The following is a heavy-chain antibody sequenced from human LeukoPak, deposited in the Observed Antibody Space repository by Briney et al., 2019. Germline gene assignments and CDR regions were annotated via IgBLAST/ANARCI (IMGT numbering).Heavy chain of an antibody. Sequence: SETLSLTCAVSGGSISSSNWWSWVRQPPGKGLEWIGEIYHSGSTNYNPSLKSRVTISVDKSKNLFSLKLSSVTAADTAVYYCARDPAYYDSSGPQGYWGQGTLVTVSS. J-gene: IGHJ4*02. D-gene: IGHD3-22*01. CDR1: GGSISSSNW. CDR2: IYHSGST. CDR3: ARDPAYYDSSGPQGY. V-gene: IGHV4-4*02.